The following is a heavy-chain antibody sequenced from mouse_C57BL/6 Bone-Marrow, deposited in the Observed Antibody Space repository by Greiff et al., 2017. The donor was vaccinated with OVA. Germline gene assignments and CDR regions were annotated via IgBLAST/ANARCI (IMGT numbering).Heavy chain of an antibody. Sequence: QVQLQQSGPELVKPGASVKISCKASGYAFSSSWMNWVKQRPGKGLEWIGRIYPGDGDTNYNGKFKGKATLTADKSSSTAYMQLSSLTSEDSAVYFCARRRVGFITTVVALYYYAMDYWGQGTSVTVSS. CDR2: IYPGDGDT. D-gene: IGHD1-1*01. CDR1: GYAFSSSW. V-gene: IGHV1-82*01. CDR3: ARRRVGFITTVVALYYYAMDY. J-gene: IGHJ4*01.